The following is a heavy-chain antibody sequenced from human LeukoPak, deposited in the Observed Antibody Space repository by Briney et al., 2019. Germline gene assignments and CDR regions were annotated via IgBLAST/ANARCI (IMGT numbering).Heavy chain of an antibody. D-gene: IGHD1-26*01. CDR1: GGSISSYY. J-gene: IGHJ6*03. V-gene: IGHV4-4*07. CDR2: IYTSGST. CDR3: ARDRAGDVGAYYYYYYMDV. Sequence: PSETLSLTCTVSGGSISSYYWSWIRQPAGKGLEWIGRIYTSGSTNYNPSLKSRVTMSVDTSKNQFSLKLSSVTAADTAVYYCARDRAGDVGAYYYYYYMDVWGKGTTVTISS.